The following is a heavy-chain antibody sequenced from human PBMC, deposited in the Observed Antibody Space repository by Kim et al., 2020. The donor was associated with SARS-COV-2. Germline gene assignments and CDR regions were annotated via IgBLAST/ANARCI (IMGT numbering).Heavy chain of an antibody. J-gene: IGHJ4*01. CDR2: ISASDSST. Sequence: GGSLRLSCAASAFTFSDFYMSWIRQAPGKGLEWVSYISASDSSTNYADSVKGRFTISRDNAKNSLYLQMNTLRAEDTAVYYCARAPYGSGSHYNFDYWG. D-gene: IGHD3-10*01. CDR3: ARAPYGSGSHYNFDY. V-gene: IGHV3-11*05. CDR1: AFTFSDFY.